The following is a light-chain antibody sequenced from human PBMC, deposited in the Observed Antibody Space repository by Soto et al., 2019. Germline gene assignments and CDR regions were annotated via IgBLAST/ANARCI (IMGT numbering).Light chain of an antibody. CDR3: AAWDDSLNGPV. Sequence: QSVLTQPPSASGTPGQRVTISCSGSSSNIGSNTVNWYQQLPGTAPKLLIYSNNQRPSGVPDRFSGSKSGTSASLAISGLPSEDEDDYYCAAWDDSLNGPVVGGGTKLTVL. CDR1: SSNIGSNT. V-gene: IGLV1-44*01. CDR2: SNN. J-gene: IGLJ3*02.